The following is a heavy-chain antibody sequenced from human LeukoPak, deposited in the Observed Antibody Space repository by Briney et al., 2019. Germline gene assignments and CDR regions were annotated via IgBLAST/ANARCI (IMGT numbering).Heavy chain of an antibody. CDR3: ATAAMATTKSY. J-gene: IGHJ4*02. D-gene: IGHD5-18*01. Sequence: GGSLRLSCAASGFTFSSYWMSWVRQAPGKGLEWVANIKQDGSEKYYGDSVKGRFTISRDNAKNSLYLQMNSLRAEDTAVYYCATAAMATTKSYWGQGTLVTVSS. CDR1: GFTFSSYW. V-gene: IGHV3-7*01. CDR2: IKQDGSEK.